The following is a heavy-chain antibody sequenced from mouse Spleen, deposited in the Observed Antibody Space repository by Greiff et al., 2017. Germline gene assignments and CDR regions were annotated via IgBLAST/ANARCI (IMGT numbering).Heavy chain of an antibody. CDR1: GFTFSDYG. CDR3: AREVYGYYFDY. CDR2: ISNLAYSL. Sequence: DVKLVESGGDLVKPGGSLKLSCAASGFTFSDYGMAWVRQAPGKGLEWVAFISNLAYSLYYADTVTGRFTISRENAKNTLYLEMSSLRSEDTAIYYCAREVYGYYFDYWGQGTTLTVSS. V-gene: IGHV5-15*02. D-gene: IGHD1-2*01. J-gene: IGHJ2*01.